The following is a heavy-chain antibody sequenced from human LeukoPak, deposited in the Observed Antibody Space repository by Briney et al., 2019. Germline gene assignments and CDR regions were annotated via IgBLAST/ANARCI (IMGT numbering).Heavy chain of an antibody. CDR3: AKNGDRGAYCTGGTCYPYFYYYMDV. Sequence: PGGSLRLSCAASGFIFSSYGMHWVRQAPGKGLEWVAFIRYDGSNKYYADSVKGRFTISRDNSKNTLYLQMNSLRAEDTAIYYCAKNGDRGAYCTGGTCYPYFYYYMDVWGKGTTVTI. CDR2: IRYDGSNK. J-gene: IGHJ6*03. CDR1: GFIFSSYG. V-gene: IGHV3-30*02. D-gene: IGHD2-15*01.